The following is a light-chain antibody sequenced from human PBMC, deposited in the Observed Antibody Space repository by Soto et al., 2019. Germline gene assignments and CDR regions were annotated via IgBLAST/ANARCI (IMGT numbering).Light chain of an antibody. CDR1: SSNIGAGYE. CDR3: QSYDSSLSGYV. CDR2: ENN. Sequence: QSVLTQPPSVSEAPGQRVTISCTGSSSNIGAGYEAHWYQQVPGTAAKLLIYENNNRPSGVRDRFSGSKSGTSASLAITGLEAEDEAEYYCQSYDSSLSGYVFGTGTKLTVL. J-gene: IGLJ1*01. V-gene: IGLV1-40*01.